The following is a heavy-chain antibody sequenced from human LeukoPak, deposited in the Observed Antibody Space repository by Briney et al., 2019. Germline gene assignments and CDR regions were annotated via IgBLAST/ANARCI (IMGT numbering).Heavy chain of an antibody. CDR2: TYYRSKWYS. V-gene: IGHV6-1*01. CDR3: ATKRPGIPAAGAFDI. Sequence: SQTLSLACAISGDGVNSNIAAWNWIRQSPLRGLEWLGSTYYRSKWYSDYAGSVKSRITIKPDTSKNQFSLQLNSVTPEDTAVYYCATKRPGIPAAGAFDIWGQGTMVTVSS. CDR1: GDGVNSNIAA. D-gene: IGHD6-13*01. J-gene: IGHJ3*02.